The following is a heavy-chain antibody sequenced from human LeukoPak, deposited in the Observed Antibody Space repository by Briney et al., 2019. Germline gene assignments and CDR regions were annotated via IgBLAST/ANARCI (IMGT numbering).Heavy chain of an antibody. CDR3: ARDYYDFWSGYLDY. CDR1: GFTFSSHG. Sequence: GGSLRLSCVASGFTFSSHGMNWVRQAPGKGLEWVSGITSGTRTYYADSVKGRFTISRDNSKNTLYLQMNSLRAEDTAVYYCARDYYDFWSGYLDYWGQGTLVTVSS. D-gene: IGHD3-3*01. V-gene: IGHV3-23*01. CDR2: ITSGTRT. J-gene: IGHJ4*02.